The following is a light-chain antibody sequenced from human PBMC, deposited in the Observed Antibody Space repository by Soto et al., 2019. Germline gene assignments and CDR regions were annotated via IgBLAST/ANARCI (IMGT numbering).Light chain of an antibody. CDR3: QQYSNWRT. Sequence: EIMMTQSPATLSVSPGERATLSCRASQSISTNLAWYQQKPGQAPRLLIYGASTRATGIPARFSGSGSGTEFTLTISSLQSEDFAVYYCQQYSNWRTFGQGTKLEIK. V-gene: IGKV3-15*01. CDR1: QSISTN. J-gene: IGKJ2*01. CDR2: GAS.